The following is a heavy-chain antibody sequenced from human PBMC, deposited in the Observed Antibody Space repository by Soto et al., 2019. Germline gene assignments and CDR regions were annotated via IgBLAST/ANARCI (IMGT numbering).Heavy chain of an antibody. CDR3: TRRSGYHDY. V-gene: IGHV3-49*04. CDR1: GFTFGDYA. J-gene: IGHJ4*02. Sequence: PGGSLRLSCTASGFTFGDYAMSWVRQAPGKGLEWVGFIRSKAYGGTTEYAASVKGRFTISRDDSKSIAYLQMNSLKTEDTAVYYCTRRSGYHDYWGQGTLVTVSS. D-gene: IGHD3-22*01. CDR2: IRSKAYGGTT.